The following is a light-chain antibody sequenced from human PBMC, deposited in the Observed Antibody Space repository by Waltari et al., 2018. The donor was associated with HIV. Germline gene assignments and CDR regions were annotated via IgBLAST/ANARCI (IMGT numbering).Light chain of an antibody. CDR2: SNN. CDR3: AAWDDSLNGPV. Sequence: SGTPGQRVTISCSGSSSNIGRNTVNWYQQLPGTAPKLLIYSNNQRPSGVPDRFSGSKSGTSASLAISGLQSEDEADYYCAAWDDSLNGPVFGGGTKLTVL. CDR1: SSNIGRNT. V-gene: IGLV1-44*01. J-gene: IGLJ2*01.